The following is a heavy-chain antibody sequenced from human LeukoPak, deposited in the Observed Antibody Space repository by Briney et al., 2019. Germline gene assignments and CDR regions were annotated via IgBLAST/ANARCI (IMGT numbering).Heavy chain of an antibody. CDR2: ISYDGSNK. D-gene: IGHD3-10*01. Sequence: GGSLRLSCAASGFTFSSYAMHWVRQAPGKGLEWVAVISYDGSNKYYADSAKGRFTISRDNSKNTLYLQMNSLRAEDTAVYYCARDFSRALWFGEPRGQGTLVTVSS. V-gene: IGHV3-30*14. CDR3: ARDFSRALWFGEP. J-gene: IGHJ4*02. CDR1: GFTFSSYA.